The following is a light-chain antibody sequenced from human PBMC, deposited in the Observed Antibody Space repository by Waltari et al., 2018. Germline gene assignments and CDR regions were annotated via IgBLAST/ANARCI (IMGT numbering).Light chain of an antibody. V-gene: IGKV3-20*01. CDR1: QSVTRNF. J-gene: IGKJ2*01. CDR3: QQYGSSPYT. CDR2: AAS. Sequence: EIVLTQSPGTLSLSPGERATLSCRASQSVTRNFLAWYQQKPGPAPRLLIFAASSRATGIPDRFSGSGSGTDFTLTITRLEPEDFAVYYCQQYGSSPYTFGQGTNLEIK.